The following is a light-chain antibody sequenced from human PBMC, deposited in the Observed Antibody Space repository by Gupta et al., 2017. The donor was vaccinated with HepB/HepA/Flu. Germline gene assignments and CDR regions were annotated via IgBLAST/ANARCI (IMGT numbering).Light chain of an antibody. CDR1: STDIGRHSY. CDR2: EVT. J-gene: IGLJ1*01. V-gene: IGLV2-14*01. Sequence: HSALPQPASVSGSPGQSITISCTGSSTDIGRHSYVSWYQQYPGGAPKLILSEVTNRPSGVSDRFSGSKSGNTASLTISALQPEDEADYYCSAHASVDFFGTGTHVTVL. CDR3: SAHASVDF.